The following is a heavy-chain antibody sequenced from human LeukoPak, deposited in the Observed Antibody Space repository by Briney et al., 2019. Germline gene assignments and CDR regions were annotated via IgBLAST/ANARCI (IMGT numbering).Heavy chain of an antibody. Sequence: SETLSLTCSLSGGSISTANYYWAWIRQPLGKGLDWVGSIYYTGNTYYNPSLKSRVTIFVDTSRNQFSLKLNSVTAADTALYYCARHVGTPRHFDFWGHGTLVTVSS. CDR1: GGSISTANYY. V-gene: IGHV4-39*01. J-gene: IGHJ4*01. D-gene: IGHD3-10*01. CDR3: ARHVGTPRHFDF. CDR2: IYYTGNT.